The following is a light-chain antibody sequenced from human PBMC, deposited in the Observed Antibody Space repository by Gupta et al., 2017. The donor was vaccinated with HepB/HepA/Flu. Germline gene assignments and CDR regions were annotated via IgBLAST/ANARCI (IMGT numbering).Light chain of an antibody. CDR2: AAS. V-gene: IGKV1-39*01. Sequence: DIQMTQSPSSLSASVGDRVTITCRASQSISSYLNWDQQKPGKAPKLLIYAASSLQSGVPSRFSGSGSGTDFTLTISSLQPEDFATYYCQPSYRTQACTFGGGTKVEIK. CDR1: QSISSY. J-gene: IGKJ4*01. CDR3: QPSYRTQACT.